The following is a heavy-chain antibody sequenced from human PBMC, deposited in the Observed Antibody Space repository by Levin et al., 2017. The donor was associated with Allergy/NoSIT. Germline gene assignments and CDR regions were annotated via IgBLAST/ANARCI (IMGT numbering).Heavy chain of an antibody. D-gene: IGHD3-10*01. Sequence: QPGGSLRLSCAASGFTFSSDWMTWVRQAPGKGLEWVANINQGGSEKNYVDSVKGRFTISRDNGKNSLFLQMNSLRAEDTAVYYCVRDLSFYASGIYYDLLDVWGPGTMVTVSS. CDR3: VRDLSFYASGIYYDLLDV. CDR1: GFTFSSDW. V-gene: IGHV3-7*04. J-gene: IGHJ3*01. CDR2: INQGGSEK.